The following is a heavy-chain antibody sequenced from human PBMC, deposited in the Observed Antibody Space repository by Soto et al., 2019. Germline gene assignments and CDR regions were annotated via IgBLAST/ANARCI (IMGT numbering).Heavy chain of an antibody. D-gene: IGHD7-27*01. CDR2: ISYDGSNK. J-gene: IGHJ6*02. CDR3: AKDRLGSLYHHYGMDV. V-gene: IGHV3-30*18. Sequence: QVQLVESGGGVVQPGRSLRLSCAASGFTFSSYGMHWVRQAPGKGLEWVAVISYDGSNKYYADSVKGRFTISRDNSKKTLYLQMDSLRAKDTAVYSCAKDRLGSLYHHYGMDVWGQGTTVTVSS. CDR1: GFTFSSYG.